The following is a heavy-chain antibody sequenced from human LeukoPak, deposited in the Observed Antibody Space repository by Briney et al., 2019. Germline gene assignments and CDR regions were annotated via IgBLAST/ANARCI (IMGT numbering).Heavy chain of an antibody. Sequence: SETLSLTCTVSGGSISSYYWSWIRQPPGKGLEWIGYIYTSGSTNYNPSLKSRGTISVDTSKNQFSLKLSSVTAADTAVYYCASSHYDSSGYYAIFDYWGQGTLVTVSS. CDR2: IYTSGST. CDR1: GGSISSYY. V-gene: IGHV4-4*09. J-gene: IGHJ4*02. D-gene: IGHD3-22*01. CDR3: ASSHYDSSGYYAIFDY.